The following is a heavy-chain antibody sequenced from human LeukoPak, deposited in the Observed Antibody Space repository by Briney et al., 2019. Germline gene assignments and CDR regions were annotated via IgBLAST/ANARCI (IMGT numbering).Heavy chain of an antibody. CDR2: IKQDGSDK. V-gene: IGHV3-7*01. D-gene: IGHD3-10*01. CDR1: GFTFTKYW. J-gene: IGHJ4*02. Sequence: GGSLRLSCAASGFTFTKYWMTWVRQAPGKGLEWVGNIKQDGSDKNYMDSVKGRFTISRDNSKNTLYLQMNSLRAEDTAVYYCATPRTGVIISYYFDYWGQGTLVTVSS. CDR3: ATPRTGVIISYYFDY.